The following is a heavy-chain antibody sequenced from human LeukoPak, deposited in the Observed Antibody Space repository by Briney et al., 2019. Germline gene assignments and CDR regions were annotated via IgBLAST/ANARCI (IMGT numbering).Heavy chain of an antibody. CDR2: ISYDGSNK. J-gene: IGHJ4*02. Sequence: GGSLRLSWAASGFTFSSYGMHWVRQAPGKGVEWVAVISYDGSNKYYADSVKGRFTISRDNSKNTLYLQMNSLRAEDTAVYYCAKSFAITMIVVVLMGYWGQGTLVTVSS. CDR1: GFTFSSYG. CDR3: AKSFAITMIVVVLMGY. D-gene: IGHD3-22*01. V-gene: IGHV3-30*18.